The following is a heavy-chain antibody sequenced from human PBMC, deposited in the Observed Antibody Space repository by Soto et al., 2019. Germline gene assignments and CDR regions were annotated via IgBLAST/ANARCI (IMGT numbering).Heavy chain of an antibody. J-gene: IGHJ6*02. CDR3: ARDDGWNYRYYDMEV. CDR2: IIPVFGSA. Sequence: SVKVSCKASGDTFSSYSITWVRQAPGQGLEWMGGIIPVFGSANYAQKLQGRVTITADESTRTAYMELNSLRSQDTAVYFCARDDGWNYRYYDMEVWGPGTTVTVSS. V-gene: IGHV1-69*13. D-gene: IGHD1-7*01. CDR1: GDTFSSYS.